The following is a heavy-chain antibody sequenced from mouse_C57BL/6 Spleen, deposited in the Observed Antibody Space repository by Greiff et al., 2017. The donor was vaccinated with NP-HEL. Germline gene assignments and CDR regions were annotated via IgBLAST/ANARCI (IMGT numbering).Heavy chain of an antibody. CDR3: ARSPDSSGFAY. Sequence: VQLQQPGAELVMPGASVKLSCKASGYTFTSYWMHWVKQRPGQGLEWIGEIDPSDSYTNYNQKFKGKSTLTVDKSSSTAYMQLSSLTSEDSAVYYCARSPDSSGFAYWGQGTLVTVSA. V-gene: IGHV1-69*01. J-gene: IGHJ3*01. CDR2: IDPSDSYT. D-gene: IGHD3-2*01. CDR1: GYTFTSYW.